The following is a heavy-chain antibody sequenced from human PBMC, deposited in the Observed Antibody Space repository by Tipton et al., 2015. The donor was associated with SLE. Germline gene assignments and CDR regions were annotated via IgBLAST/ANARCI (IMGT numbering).Heavy chain of an antibody. CDR2: VSPSGGT. CDR1: GGSLHNHF. J-gene: IGHJ5*02. V-gene: IGHV4-4*07. D-gene: IGHD3-9*01. CDR3: VRDKWGEYYPSTGYFWSFDP. Sequence: TLSLTCTVSGGSLHNHFCSWIRQSAGKGLEGIGRVSPSGGTNYNPSPKSRVTMSVDTSKNQFSLNLSSLTAADTAVYYCVRDKWGEYYPSTGYFWSFDPWGQGILVTVSS.